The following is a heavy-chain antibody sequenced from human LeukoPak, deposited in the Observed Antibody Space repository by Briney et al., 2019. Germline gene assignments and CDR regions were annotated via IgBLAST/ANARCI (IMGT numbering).Heavy chain of an antibody. CDR3: ARLVGATDAFDI. CDR1: GGSISSSSYY. Sequence: SETLSLTCTVSGGSISSSSYYWGWIRQPPGKGLEWIGSIYYSGSTYYNPSLKSRVTISVDTSKNQLSLKLSSVTAADTAVYYCARLVGATDAFDIWGQGTMVTVSS. J-gene: IGHJ3*02. V-gene: IGHV4-39*01. D-gene: IGHD1-26*01. CDR2: IYYSGST.